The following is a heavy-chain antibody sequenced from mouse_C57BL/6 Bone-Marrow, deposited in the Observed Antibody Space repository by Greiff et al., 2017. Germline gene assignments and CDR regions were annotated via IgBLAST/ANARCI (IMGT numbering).Heavy chain of an antibody. CDR2: IHPNSGST. CDR1: GYTFTSYW. J-gene: IGHJ1*03. Sequence: VQLQQPGAELVKPGASVKLSCKASGYTFTSYWMHWVKQRPGQGLEWIGMIHPNSGSTNYNEKFKSKATLTVDKSSSPAYMQLSRLTSEDSAVYYCARRPLYYDYDGWYFDVWGTGTTVTVSS. V-gene: IGHV1-64*01. CDR3: ARRPLYYDYDGWYFDV. D-gene: IGHD2-4*01.